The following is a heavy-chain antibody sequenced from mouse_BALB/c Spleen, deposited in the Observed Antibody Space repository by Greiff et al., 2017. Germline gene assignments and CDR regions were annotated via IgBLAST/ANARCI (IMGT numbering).Heavy chain of an antibody. CDR2: IDPYNGGT. V-gene: IGHV1S135*01. CDR3: ARVRYCYYAMDY. CDR1: GYAFTSYN. D-gene: IGHD2-14*01. J-gene: IGHJ4*01. Sequence: EVKLVESGPELVKPGASVKVSCKASGYAFTSYNMYWVKQSHGKSLEWIGYIDPYNGGTSYNQKFKGKATLTVDKSSSTAYMHLNSLTSEDSAVYYCARVRYCYYAMDYWGQGTSVTVSS.